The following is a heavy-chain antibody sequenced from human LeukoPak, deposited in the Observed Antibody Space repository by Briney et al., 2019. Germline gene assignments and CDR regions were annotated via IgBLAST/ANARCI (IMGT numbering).Heavy chain of an antibody. D-gene: IGHD3-16*02. J-gene: IGHJ4*02. CDR3: ARGELSLFDY. V-gene: IGHV4-61*09. CDR1: GGSIWGGSYY. Sequence: PSETLSLTCTVSGGSIWGGSYYWSWVRLPAGTGLEWIGHVYVTRSTKYNPSLKSRVTMSVDTSKNQCSLKVSSVTAEDRAVYYCARGELSLFDYWGQGTLVTGSS. CDR2: VYVTRST.